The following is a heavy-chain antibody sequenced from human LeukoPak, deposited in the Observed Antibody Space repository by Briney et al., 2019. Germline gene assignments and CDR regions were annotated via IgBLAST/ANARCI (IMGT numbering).Heavy chain of an antibody. CDR1: GFTYTNYW. J-gene: IGHJ4*02. Sequence: GGSLRLSCAASGFTYTNYWVSWFRQAPGQGLEWVASIKQDGSERYYVDSVQGRFTISRDNAKNSLFLQLSSLRVEDTAVYYCASGSMHDYHLYTDYWGQGTLVTVSS. CDR2: IKQDGSER. D-gene: IGHD5-12*01. CDR3: ASGSMHDYHLYTDY. V-gene: IGHV3-7*01.